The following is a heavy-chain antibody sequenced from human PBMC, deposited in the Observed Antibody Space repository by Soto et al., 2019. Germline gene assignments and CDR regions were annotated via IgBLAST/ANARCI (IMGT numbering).Heavy chain of an antibody. V-gene: IGHV1-2*04. CDR2: INPNSGGT. Sequence: VASVKVSCKASGYTFTGYYMHWVRQAPGQGLEWMGWINPNSGGTNYAQKFQGWVTMTRDTSISTAYMELSRLRSDDTAVYYCARAGGQWLENYYYYYGRGVWGQGTTVAVSS. J-gene: IGHJ6*02. CDR1: GYTFTGYY. CDR3: ARAGGQWLENYYYYYGRGV. D-gene: IGHD6-19*01.